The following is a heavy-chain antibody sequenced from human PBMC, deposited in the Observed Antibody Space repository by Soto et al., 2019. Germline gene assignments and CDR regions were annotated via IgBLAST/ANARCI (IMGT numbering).Heavy chain of an antibody. J-gene: IGHJ4*02. CDR2: VNPNSGNR. V-gene: IGHV1-8*01. Sequence: QVHLVQSGADVKKPGASVRISCKASGYTFTSYDINWVRQATGQGLEWMGWVNPNSGNRNYAQKFQGRLTITTAYMELSSLGSDDTAVYYCVSGTGDSSGYDSLYYFEYWGQGTLVTVSS. D-gene: IGHD3-22*01. CDR1: GYTFTSYD. CDR3: VSGTGDSSGYDSLYYFEY.